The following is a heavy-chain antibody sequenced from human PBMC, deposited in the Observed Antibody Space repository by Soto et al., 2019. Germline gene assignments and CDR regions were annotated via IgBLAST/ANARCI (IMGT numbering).Heavy chain of an antibody. Sequence: ASVKVSCKASGYTFTGYYMHWVRQAPGQGLEWMGWINPNSGGTNYAQKFQGWVTMTRDTSISTAYMELSRLRSDDTAVYYCARGLDTAMDHYWYFDLWGRGTLVTVSS. CDR1: GYTFTGYY. D-gene: IGHD5-18*01. CDR3: ARGLDTAMDHYWYFDL. CDR2: INPNSGGT. V-gene: IGHV1-2*04. J-gene: IGHJ2*01.